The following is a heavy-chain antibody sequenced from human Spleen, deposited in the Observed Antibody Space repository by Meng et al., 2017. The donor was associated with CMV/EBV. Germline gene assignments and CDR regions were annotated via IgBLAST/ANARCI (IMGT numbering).Heavy chain of an antibody. Sequence: ESLKISCAASGFTFSSYAMSWIRQPPGKGLEWIGEINHSGSTNYNPSLKSRVTISVDTSKNQFSLKLSSVTAADTAVYYCARGSTSPRWVYWGQGTLVTVSS. CDR3: ARGSTSPRWVY. D-gene: IGHD2-2*01. CDR2: INHSGST. CDR1: GFTFSSYA. V-gene: IGHV4-34*01. J-gene: IGHJ4*02.